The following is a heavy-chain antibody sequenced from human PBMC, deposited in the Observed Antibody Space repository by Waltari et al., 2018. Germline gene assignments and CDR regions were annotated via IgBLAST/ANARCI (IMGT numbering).Heavy chain of an antibody. CDR1: GGSISSSSYY. CDR3: ARDKGYNSGSYYFAFDI. D-gene: IGHD1-26*01. Sequence: QLQLQESGPGLVKPSETLSLTCTVSGGSISSSSYYWGWIRQPPGKGLEWIGSIYYSGSTYYNPSLKSRVTISVDTSKNQFSLKLSSVTAADTAVYYCARDKGYNSGSYYFAFDIWGQGTMVTVSS. CDR2: IYYSGST. J-gene: IGHJ3*02. V-gene: IGHV4-39*07.